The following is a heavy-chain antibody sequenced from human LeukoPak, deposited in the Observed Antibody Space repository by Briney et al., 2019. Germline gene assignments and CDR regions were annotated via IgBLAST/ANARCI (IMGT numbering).Heavy chain of an antibody. CDR1: GFTFSGSA. J-gene: IGHJ4*02. CDR3: TSGYCSSASCPDF. V-gene: IGHV3-73*01. Sequence: PRGSLKLSCAASGFTFSGSAIHWVRQAPGKGLEWVGRIRSKANSYATAYAASVTGRFTISRDDSKNTAYLQMNSLKTEDTAVYYCTSGYCSSASCPDFWGQGTLVTVSS. CDR2: IRSKANSYAT. D-gene: IGHD2-2*03.